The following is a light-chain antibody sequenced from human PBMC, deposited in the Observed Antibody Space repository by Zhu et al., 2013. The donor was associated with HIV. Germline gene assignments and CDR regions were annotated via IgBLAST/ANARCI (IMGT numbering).Light chain of an antibody. V-gene: IGLV1-40*01. CDR3: QVWDSTSDHVI. CDR1: SSNIGAGYD. Sequence: QSVLTQPPSVSGAPGQRVTISCTGSSSNIGAGYDIHWYQHLPGTAPKLLIYGNNNRPSGVPKRFSVSKSGASASLAISRVEAGDEAEYYCQVWDSTSDHVIFGGGTKLTVL. J-gene: IGLJ2*01. CDR2: GNN.